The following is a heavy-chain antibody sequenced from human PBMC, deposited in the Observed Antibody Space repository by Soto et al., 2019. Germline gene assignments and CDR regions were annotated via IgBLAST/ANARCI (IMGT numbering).Heavy chain of an antibody. CDR3: AREGIVAAYGMDV. CDR2: IYYSGST. V-gene: IGHV4-30-4*01. D-gene: IGHD5-12*01. CDR1: GGSISSGDYY. Sequence: QVQLQESGPGLVKPSQTLSLTCTVSGGSISSGDYYWSWIRQPPGKGLEWLGYIYYSGSTYYNPALKSRVTTSVDTSQNQFSLKLSSVTAADTAVYYCAREGIVAAYGMDVWGQGTTVTVSS. J-gene: IGHJ6*02.